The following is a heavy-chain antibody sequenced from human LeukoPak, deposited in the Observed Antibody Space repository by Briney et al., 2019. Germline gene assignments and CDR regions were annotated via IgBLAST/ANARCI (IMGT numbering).Heavy chain of an antibody. CDR1: GFTFSTYN. CDR2: ITSSSSYA. Sequence: GGSLRLSCAASGFTFSTYNMNWVRQAPGKRLEWVSSITSSSSYAFYADSVKGRFTISRDNAKSSLYLQMNNLRAEDTAVYYCARDPYSGHYGNDYYYYMDVWGKGTTVTISS. V-gene: IGHV3-21*01. J-gene: IGHJ6*03. D-gene: IGHD5-12*01. CDR3: ARDPYSGHYGNDYYYYMDV.